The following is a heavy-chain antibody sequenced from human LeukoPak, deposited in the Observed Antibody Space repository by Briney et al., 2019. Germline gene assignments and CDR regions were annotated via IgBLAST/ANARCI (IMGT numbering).Heavy chain of an antibody. J-gene: IGHJ6*03. Sequence: GRSLRLSCAASGFTFDDYAMHWVRQAPGQGLEWFSGISWNSGSIGYADSVNGRFTISRDNAKNSLYLQMNSLRAEDTALYYCAKAGDRLYYYYYMDVWGKGTTVTVSS. CDR2: ISWNSGSI. CDR1: GFTFDDYA. CDR3: AKAGDRLYYYYYMDV. V-gene: IGHV3-9*01.